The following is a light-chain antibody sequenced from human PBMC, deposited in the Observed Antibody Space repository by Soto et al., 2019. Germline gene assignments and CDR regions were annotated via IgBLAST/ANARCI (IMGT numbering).Light chain of an antibody. CDR3: KQYNSYSPIT. CDR1: QSISSW. CDR2: KAS. Sequence: DIQMTQSPSTLSASVGDRVTITCRASQSISSWLAWYQQKPGKAPKLLIYKASSLESGVPSRFSGNGSGTEFTLTISSLQPDDFATYYCKQYNSYSPITFGQGTRLEIK. V-gene: IGKV1-5*03. J-gene: IGKJ5*01.